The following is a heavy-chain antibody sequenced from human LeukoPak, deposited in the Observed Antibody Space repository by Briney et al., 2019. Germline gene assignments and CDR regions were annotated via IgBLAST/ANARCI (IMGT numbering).Heavy chain of an antibody. CDR1: GYTFTGYY. D-gene: IGHD6-13*01. V-gene: IGHV1-2*02. CDR3: ARDPSIAAPNWFDP. J-gene: IGHJ5*02. CDR2: INPNSGGT. Sequence: ASVKVSCKASGYTFTGYYMHWVRQAPGQGLEWMGWINPNSGGTNYAQKFQGRVTMTRDTSISTAYMELSRLRSDDTAVYYCARDPSIAAPNWFDPWGQGTLVTVSS.